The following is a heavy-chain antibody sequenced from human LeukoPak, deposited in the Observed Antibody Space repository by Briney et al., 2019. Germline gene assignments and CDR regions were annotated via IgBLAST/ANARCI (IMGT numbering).Heavy chain of an antibody. V-gene: IGHV3-7*01. CDR2: IKQDGSEK. J-gene: IGHJ4*02. CDR1: GFTFSSYW. CDR3: ARVGITMVRGAEFDY. D-gene: IGHD3-10*01. Sequence: GGSLRLSCAASGFTFSSYWMSWIRQAPGKGLERVANIKQDGSEKYYVDSVKGRFTISRDNAKNSLYLQMNSLRAEDTAVYYCARVGITMVRGAEFDYWGQGTLVTVSS.